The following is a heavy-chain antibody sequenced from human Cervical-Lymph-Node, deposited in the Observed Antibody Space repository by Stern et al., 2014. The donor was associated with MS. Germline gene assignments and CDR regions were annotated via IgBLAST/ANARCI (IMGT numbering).Heavy chain of an antibody. D-gene: IGHD4-23*01. CDR3: AREGGNTAEYFQH. CDR2: IWYDGSNR. V-gene: IGHV3-33*01. J-gene: IGHJ1*01. Sequence: QVQLVESGGAAFQPGRSLRLSCAAPGFTSSRSGMHWVRQAPGKGLAWLAIIWYDGSNRYYADSVKGRFTISRDNSKNTLYLQMNSLRAEDTAVYYCAREGGNTAEYFQHWGQGTLVTVSS. CDR1: GFTSSRSG.